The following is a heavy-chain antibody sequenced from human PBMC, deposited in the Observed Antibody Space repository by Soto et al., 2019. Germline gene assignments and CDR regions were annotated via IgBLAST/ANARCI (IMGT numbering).Heavy chain of an antibody. D-gene: IGHD1-20*01. V-gene: IGHV4-59*01. CDR2: IYYTGSI. CDR3: ARGRYNNTWYYFDF. CDR1: SGSISGYY. Sequence: SETLSLTCTVSSGSISGYYWSWIRLPPGKGLEWIGYIYYTGSINYNPSLKSRVAISADMPRNQFSLKLNSVTPADTAVYHCARGRYNNTWYYFDFWGQGTPVTVSS. J-gene: IGHJ4*02.